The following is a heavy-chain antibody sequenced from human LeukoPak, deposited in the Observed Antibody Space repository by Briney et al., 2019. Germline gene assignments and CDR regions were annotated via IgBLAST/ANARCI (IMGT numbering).Heavy chain of an antibody. D-gene: IGHD3-16*02. J-gene: IGHJ4*02. Sequence: GGSLRLSCTVSGFTFGDYAMSWFRQAPGKGLEWVGFIRSKAYGGTTEYAASVKGRFTISRDDSKSIAYLQLNSLKTEDTAVYYCSGTLGELSFYDYWGQGTLVTVSS. CDR2: IRSKAYGGTT. CDR1: GFTFGDYA. V-gene: IGHV3-49*03. CDR3: SGTLGELSFYDY.